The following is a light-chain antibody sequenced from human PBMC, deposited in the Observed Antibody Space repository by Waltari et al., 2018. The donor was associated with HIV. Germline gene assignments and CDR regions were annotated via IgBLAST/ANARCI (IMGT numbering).Light chain of an antibody. CDR1: SSDIGAYNF. CDR3: ASYTRSGILL. V-gene: IGLV2-14*01. Sequence: QSALTQPASVSGSPGKSITISCIGSSSDIGAYNFVSWYQQRPGKAPKLMIYEVSDRPSVPSNRFSGSKSGITASLTVSGLQADDEADYYCASYTRSGILLFGGGTRLTVL. J-gene: IGLJ2*01. CDR2: EVS.